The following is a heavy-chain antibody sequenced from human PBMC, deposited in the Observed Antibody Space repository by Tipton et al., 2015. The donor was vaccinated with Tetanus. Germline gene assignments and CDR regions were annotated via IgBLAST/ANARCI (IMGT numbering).Heavy chain of an antibody. CDR1: GGSIKIENYY. D-gene: IGHD4-11*01. Sequence: TLSLTCSVSGGSIKIENYYWSWIRLSPGKGLEWIGYIYYSRTSYYNPSLRSRLSISVDTSKNHFSLNLRSVTAADTAVYYCARTTSTVTTRYFDYWGQGALVTVSS. V-gene: IGHV4-30-4*01. CDR2: IYYSRTS. J-gene: IGHJ4*02. CDR3: ARTTSTVTTRYFDY.